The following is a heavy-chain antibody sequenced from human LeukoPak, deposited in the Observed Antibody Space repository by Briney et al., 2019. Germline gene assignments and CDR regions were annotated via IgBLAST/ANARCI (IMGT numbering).Heavy chain of an antibody. D-gene: IGHD3-10*01. Sequence: PGGSLRLSCAASGFTFSSYSMNWVRQAPGKGLEWVSSISSSSSYMYYADSVKGRFTISRDNAKNSLYLQMNSLRAEDTAVYYCARADSGDAFDIWGQGTMVTVSS. J-gene: IGHJ3*02. V-gene: IGHV3-21*01. CDR1: GFTFSSYS. CDR2: ISSSSSYM. CDR3: ARADSGDAFDI.